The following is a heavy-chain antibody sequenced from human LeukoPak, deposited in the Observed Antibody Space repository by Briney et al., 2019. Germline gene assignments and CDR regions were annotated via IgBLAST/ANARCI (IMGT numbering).Heavy chain of an antibody. V-gene: IGHV5-51*01. CDR2: IYPGDSDT. J-gene: IGHJ3*02. D-gene: IGHD1-26*01. CDR1: GYSFTSYW. CDR3: ARLYSGSYQGGDAFDI. Sequence: GESLKISCKGSGYSFTSYWIGWVRQMPGKGLEWMGIIYPGDSDTRYSPSFQGQVTISADKSISTAYLQWSSLKASDTAMYYCARLYSGSYQGGDAFDIWGQGTMATVSS.